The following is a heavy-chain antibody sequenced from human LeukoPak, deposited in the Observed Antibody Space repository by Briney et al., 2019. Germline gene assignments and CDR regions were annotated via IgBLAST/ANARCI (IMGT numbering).Heavy chain of an antibody. V-gene: IGHV3-7*03. CDR1: GFSFSTYW. CDR2: IKEDGSEN. D-gene: IGHD3-22*01. J-gene: IGHJ5*02. CDR3: ARDYYDSSGSNCFDP. Sequence: PGGSLRLSCAASGFSFSTYWMSWVRQAPGKGLEWVANIKEDGSENKVVDSVKGRFTISRDNAENSLYLQMNSLRAEDTAVYYCARDYYDSSGSNCFDPWGQGTLVTVSS.